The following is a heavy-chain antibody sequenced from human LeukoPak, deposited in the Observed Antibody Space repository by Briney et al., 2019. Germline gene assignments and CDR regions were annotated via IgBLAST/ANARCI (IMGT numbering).Heavy chain of an antibody. V-gene: IGHV4-39*01. CDR1: GGAISSGSYY. CDR2: MYYSGTT. CDR3: ARHPPRDGSAFDY. Sequence: SETLSLTCTVSGGAISSGSYYWGWIRQPPGKGLEWIASMYYSGTTFYSPSLKSRVTISVDTSKNQLSLKLGSVTAADTAVYYCARHPPRDGSAFDYWGQGTLVTVSS. J-gene: IGHJ4*02.